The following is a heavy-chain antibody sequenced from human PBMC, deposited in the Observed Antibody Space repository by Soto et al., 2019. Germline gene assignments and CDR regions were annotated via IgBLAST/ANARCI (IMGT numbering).Heavy chain of an antibody. CDR2: INPNSGGT. J-gene: IGHJ6*02. Sequence: PSVKVSCKASGYTFTGYYMHWVRQAPGQGLEWMGWINPNSGGTNYAQKFQGWVTMTRDTSISTAYMELSRLRSDDTAVYYCARAGGYCSGGSCPDYYYYYGMDVWGQGTTVTVSS. CDR3: ARAGGYCSGGSCPDYYYYYGMDV. D-gene: IGHD2-15*01. V-gene: IGHV1-2*04. CDR1: GYTFTGYY.